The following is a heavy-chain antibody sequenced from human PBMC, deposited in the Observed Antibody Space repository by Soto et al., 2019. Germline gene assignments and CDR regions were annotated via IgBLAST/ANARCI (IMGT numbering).Heavy chain of an antibody. Sequence: ASVKVSCKASGCTFTGYYMHWVRQAPGQGLEWMGWINPNSGGTNHAQKFQGWVTMTRDTSISTAYMELSRLRSDDTVVYYCARVTLDAFDIWGQGTMVTVSS. CDR2: INPNSGGT. CDR3: ARVTLDAFDI. CDR1: GCTFTGYY. J-gene: IGHJ3*02. V-gene: IGHV1-2*04.